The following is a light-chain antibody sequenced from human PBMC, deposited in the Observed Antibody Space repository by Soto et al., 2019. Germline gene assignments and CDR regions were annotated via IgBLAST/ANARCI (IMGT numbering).Light chain of an antibody. CDR1: QSVFYSSNNKNF. V-gene: IGKV4-1*01. Sequence: DIVMTQSPDSLAVSLGERTTINCRSSQSVFYSSNNKNFLAWYQQKPGQPPKLLLYWASTRESWVPDRFSGSGFGTVFTLTISSLQAEDVAVYYCQQYYSTPPTFGGGTKVEI. J-gene: IGKJ4*01. CDR2: WAS. CDR3: QQYYSTPPT.